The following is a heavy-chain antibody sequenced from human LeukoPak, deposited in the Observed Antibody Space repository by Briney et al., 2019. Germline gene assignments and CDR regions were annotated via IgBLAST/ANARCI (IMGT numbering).Heavy chain of an antibody. CDR1: GFIFSTYS. J-gene: IGHJ6*04. Sequence: GGSLRLSCAASGFIFSTYSMNWVRQAPGKGLEWVASISSSSDYTYYADPVKGRFTISRDNAKKSLYLQMNSLRAEDTAVYYCAELGITMIGGVWGKGTTVTISS. D-gene: IGHD3-10*02. V-gene: IGHV3-21*01. CDR2: ISSSSDYT. CDR3: AELGITMIGGV.